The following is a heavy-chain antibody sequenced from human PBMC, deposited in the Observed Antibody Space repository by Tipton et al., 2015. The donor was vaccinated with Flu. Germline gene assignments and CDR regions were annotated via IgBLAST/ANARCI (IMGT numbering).Heavy chain of an antibody. D-gene: IGHD3-10*01. CDR3: ARGSLYYGTSVPFDY. CDR1: GGSFSSYY. V-gene: IGHV4-4*07. J-gene: IGHJ4*02. Sequence: LRLSCTVSGGSFSSYYWSWIRQSAGKGLEWIGRIYTSGTTNYNPSLKSRVTMSIDTAKNQFSLKLISLTAADTAVYYCARGSLYYGTSVPFDYWGQGSLVTVSS. CDR2: IYTSGTT.